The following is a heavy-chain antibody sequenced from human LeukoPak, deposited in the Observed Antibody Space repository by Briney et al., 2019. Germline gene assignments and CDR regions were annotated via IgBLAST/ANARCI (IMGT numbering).Heavy chain of an antibody. CDR3: AKGRGTAVTSAANH. CDR1: GFTFSSYV. V-gene: IGHV3-23*01. CDR2: ISGSGDNT. D-gene: IGHD4-17*01. Sequence: GGSLRLSCAASGFTFSSYVMSWVRQAPGKGLEWVSSISGSGDNTYYADSVKDRFSISRDNSKTTVSLQMNSLRAEDTAVYYCAKGRGTAVTSAANHWGQGTLVTVSS. J-gene: IGHJ5*02.